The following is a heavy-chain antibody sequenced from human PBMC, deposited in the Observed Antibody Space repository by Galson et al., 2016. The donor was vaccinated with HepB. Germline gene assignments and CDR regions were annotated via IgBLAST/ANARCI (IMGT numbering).Heavy chain of an antibody. Sequence: TLSLTCTVSGDSISSRTYYWGWIRQPPGKGLEWIGTIYSGGRTYYNPSLMSRLTISVDTSKNQFSLRLSSVTAADTAVYYCARHGRTAAVEFDYWGQGTLVTVSS. CDR2: IYSGGRT. J-gene: IGHJ4*02. D-gene: IGHD6-13*01. CDR1: GDSISSRTYY. CDR3: ARHGRTAAVEFDY. V-gene: IGHV4-39*01.